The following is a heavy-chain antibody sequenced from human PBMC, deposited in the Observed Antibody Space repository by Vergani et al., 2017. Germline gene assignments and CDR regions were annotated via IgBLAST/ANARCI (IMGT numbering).Heavy chain of an antibody. CDR3: ATKSYGTPGCRIGYVRE. CDR1: GFTSSYYG. J-gene: IGHJ1*01. V-gene: IGHV3-30*03. Sequence: QVHLVESGGGVVQPGRSLRLSCVVSGFTSSYYGMHWVRQAPGKGLEWVAVISDDGTQKYYADSVKGRFTISRDNSKSTLYLQMNSLRTEDTAVYYCATKSYGTPGCRIGYVREWGQGTLVTVSS. CDR2: ISDDGTQK. D-gene: IGHD1-1*01.